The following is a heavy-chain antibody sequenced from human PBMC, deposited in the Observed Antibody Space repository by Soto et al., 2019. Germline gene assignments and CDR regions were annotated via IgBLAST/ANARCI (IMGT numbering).Heavy chain of an antibody. CDR1: GGTFSSYA. J-gene: IGHJ5*02. D-gene: IGHD2-15*01. CDR3: ARDVGLSGTAYNWFDP. Sequence: SVKVSCKASGGTFSSYAISWVRQAPGQGLEWMGGIIPIFGTANYAQKFQGRVTITADKSTSTAYMELSSLRSEDTAVYYCARDVGLSGTAYNWFDPWGQGTLVTVSS. V-gene: IGHV1-69*06. CDR2: IIPIFGTA.